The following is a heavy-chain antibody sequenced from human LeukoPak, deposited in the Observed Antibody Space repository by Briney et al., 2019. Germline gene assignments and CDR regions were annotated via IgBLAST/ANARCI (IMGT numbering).Heavy chain of an antibody. CDR1: GFTFSYFW. CDR3: ARDFDGPRASDY. V-gene: IGHV3-74*01. CDR2: INTDESYS. D-gene: IGHD4-17*01. J-gene: IGHJ4*02. Sequence: GGSLRLSCAASGFTFSYFWMHWFRQTPGKGLVWVSCINTDESYSTYADSVKGRFTISRDNVRNTLYLQMNSLRAEDSAVYYCARDFDGPRASDYWGQGISVTVSS.